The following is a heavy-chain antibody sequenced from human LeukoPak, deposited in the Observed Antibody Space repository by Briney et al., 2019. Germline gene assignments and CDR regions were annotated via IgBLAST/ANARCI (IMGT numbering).Heavy chain of an antibody. CDR1: GGSFSGYY. V-gene: IGHV4-34*01. CDR3: ASMFRRDGYNFTLGNWFDP. D-gene: IGHD5-24*01. CDR2: INHSGST. Sequence: SETLSLTCAAYGGSFSGYYWSWIRQPPGKGLEWIGEINHSGSTNYNPSLKSRVTISVDTSKNQFSLKLSSVTAADTAVYYCASMFRRDGYNFTLGNWFDPWGQGTLVTVSS. J-gene: IGHJ5*02.